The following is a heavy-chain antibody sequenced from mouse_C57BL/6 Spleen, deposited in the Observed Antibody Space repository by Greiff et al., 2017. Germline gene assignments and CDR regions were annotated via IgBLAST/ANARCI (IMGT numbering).Heavy chain of an antibody. CDR3: ARDRDYYGNLYYAMDY. Sequence: EVKLVESGGGLVKPGGSLKLSCAASGFTFSSYAMSWVRQTPEKRLEWVATISDGGSYTYYPDNVKGRFTISRDNAKNNLYLQMSHLKSEDTAMYYCARDRDYYGNLYYAMDYWGQGTSVTISS. V-gene: IGHV5-4*01. J-gene: IGHJ4*01. CDR1: GFTFSSYA. CDR2: ISDGGSYT. D-gene: IGHD2-1*01.